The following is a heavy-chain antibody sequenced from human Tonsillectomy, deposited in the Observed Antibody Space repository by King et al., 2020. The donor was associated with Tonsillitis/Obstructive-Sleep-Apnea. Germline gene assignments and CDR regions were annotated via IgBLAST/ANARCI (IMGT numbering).Heavy chain of an antibody. Sequence: VQLQESGPGLVKPSQTLSLTCTVSGDSISSGDYYWSWIRQHPGKGLEWIGYMYYTGSTYYNPSLKSRVTMSVDTSKNQFSLKLNSVTAADTAVYYCARAGPVVPAANPYFDYWGQGTLVTVSS. V-gene: IGHV4-31*03. J-gene: IGHJ4*02. D-gene: IGHD2-2*01. CDR1: GDSISSGDYY. CDR2: MYYTGST. CDR3: ARAGPVVPAANPYFDY.